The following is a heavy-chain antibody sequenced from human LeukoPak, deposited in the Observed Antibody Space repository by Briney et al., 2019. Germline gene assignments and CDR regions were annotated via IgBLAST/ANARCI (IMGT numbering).Heavy chain of an antibody. D-gene: IGHD1-26*01. J-gene: IGHJ4*02. V-gene: IGHV1-69*05. CDR2: IIPIFGTA. CDR3: ARVAELGYFDY. CDR1: GGTFSSYA. Sequence: ASVKVSCKASGGTFSSYAISWVRQAAGQGLEWMGGIIPIFGTANYAQKFQGRVTITTDESTSTAYMELSSLRSEDTAVYYCARVAELGYFDYWGQGTLVTVSS.